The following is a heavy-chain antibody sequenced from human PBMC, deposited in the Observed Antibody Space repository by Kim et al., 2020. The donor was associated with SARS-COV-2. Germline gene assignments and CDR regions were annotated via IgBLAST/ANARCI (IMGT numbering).Heavy chain of an antibody. V-gene: IGHV4-38-2*02. CDR3: ARESYYYGSDY. CDR1: GYSISSGYY. D-gene: IGHD3-10*01. CDR2: IYHSGGT. Sequence: SETLSLTCTVSGYSISSGYYWGWIRQPPGKGLEWIGSIYHSGGTYYNPSLKSRVTISVDTSKNQFSLKLSSVTAADTAVYYCARESYYYGSDYLVQGTLV. J-gene: IGHJ4*02.